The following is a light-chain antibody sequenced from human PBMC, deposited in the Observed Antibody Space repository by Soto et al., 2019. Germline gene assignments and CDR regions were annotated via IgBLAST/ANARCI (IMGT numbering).Light chain of an antibody. CDR2: AAS. J-gene: IGKJ1*01. CDR3: QQGYSTPWT. V-gene: IGKV1-39*01. CDR1: QNINSY. Sequence: DIQMTQSPASLSASVGDRVTITCRASQNINSYLHWYQQKTGKAPKLLIYAASTLQSGVPSRFSGSGSGTDLTLTLNSLQPEDFATYYCQQGYSTPWTFGQGTKVEIK.